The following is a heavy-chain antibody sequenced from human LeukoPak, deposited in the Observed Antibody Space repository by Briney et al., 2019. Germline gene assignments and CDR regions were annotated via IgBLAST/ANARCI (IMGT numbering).Heavy chain of an antibody. CDR3: ARWSRQNYYYYMDV. J-gene: IGHJ6*03. CDR1: GASITGYY. V-gene: IGHV4-4*07. CDR2: IYTSGST. Sequence: ASETLSLTCSVSGASITGYYWSWIRQPAGKGLEWIGRIYTSGSTGYNPSLRSRVTMSVDTSKNQFSLKLSSVTAADTAVYYCARWSRQNYYYYMDVWGKGTTVTISS.